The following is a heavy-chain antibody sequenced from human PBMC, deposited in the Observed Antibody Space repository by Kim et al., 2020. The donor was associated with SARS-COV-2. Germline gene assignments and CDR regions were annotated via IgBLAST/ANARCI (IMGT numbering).Heavy chain of an antibody. CDR1: GVSISSSSYY. V-gene: IGHV4-39*01. Sequence: SETLSLTCTVSGVSISSSSYYWGWIRQPPGKGLEWIGSIYYSGSTYYNPSLKSRVTISVDTSKNQFSLKLSSVTAADTAVYYCASLRRGAVAGIIGTSNNWFDPWGQGTLVTVAS. CDR3: ASLRRGAVAGIIGTSNNWFDP. D-gene: IGHD6-19*01. J-gene: IGHJ5*02. CDR2: IYYSGST.